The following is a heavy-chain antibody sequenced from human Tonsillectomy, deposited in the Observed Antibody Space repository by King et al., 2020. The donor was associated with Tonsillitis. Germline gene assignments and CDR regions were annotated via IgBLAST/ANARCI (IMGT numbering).Heavy chain of an antibody. CDR3: AHSRPPVWFGEVDAFAI. Sequence: QITLKESGPTLVKPTQTLTLTCTFSGFSLSTSGVGVGWIRQPPGKALEWLALIYWNDDKRYSPSLKSRLTITKDTSKNQVVLTMTNMDPVDTATYYCAHSRPPVWFGEVDAFAIWGQGTMVTVSS. CDR1: GFSLSTSGVG. CDR2: IYWNDDK. V-gene: IGHV2-5*01. J-gene: IGHJ3*02. D-gene: IGHD3-10*01.